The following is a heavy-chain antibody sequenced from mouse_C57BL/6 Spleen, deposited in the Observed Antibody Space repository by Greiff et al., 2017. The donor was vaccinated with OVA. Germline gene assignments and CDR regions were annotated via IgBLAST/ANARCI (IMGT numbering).Heavy chain of an antibody. CDR1: GFTFSDYY. J-gene: IGHJ4*01. D-gene: IGHD1-1*01. CDR3: ARDYGSAMDY. CDR2: ISNGGGST. Sequence: DVMLVESGGGLVQPGGSLKLSCAASGFTFSDYYMYWVRQTPEKRLEWVAYISNGGGSTYYPDTVKGRFTISRDNAKNTLYLQMSRLKSEDTAMYYCARDYGSAMDYWGQGTSVTVSS. V-gene: IGHV5-12*01.